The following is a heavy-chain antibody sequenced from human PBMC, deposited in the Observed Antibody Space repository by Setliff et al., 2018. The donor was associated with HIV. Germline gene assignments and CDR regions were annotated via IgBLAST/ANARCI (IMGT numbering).Heavy chain of an antibody. Sequence: SETLSLTCSVSGASLQSYYWSWIRQPAGKGLQWIGRIYYVGWSKYNPSLEDRVTMSVDTTNNQFSLSLGSVTAADTAIYYCARSIHGGGSEPFDTWGQGILVTVSS. V-gene: IGHV4-4*07. CDR2: IYYVGWS. J-gene: IGHJ5*02. CDR3: ARSIHGGGSEPFDT. CDR1: GASLQSYY. D-gene: IGHD3-10*01.